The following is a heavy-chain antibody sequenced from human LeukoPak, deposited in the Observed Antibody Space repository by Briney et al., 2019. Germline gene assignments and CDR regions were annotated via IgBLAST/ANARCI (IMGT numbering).Heavy chain of an antibody. Sequence: GASVKVSCKASGYTFTGYYIHWVRQAPGQGLEWMGWINPNSGGTNLAHKFQDRVTMTRDTSVSTAYLELSSLRSDDTAVYFCARDLATMVVYYYMDVWGKGTTVTVS. D-gene: IGHD3-10*01. CDR3: ARDLATMVVYYYMDV. V-gene: IGHV1-2*07. CDR1: GYTFTGYY. CDR2: INPNSGGT. J-gene: IGHJ6*03.